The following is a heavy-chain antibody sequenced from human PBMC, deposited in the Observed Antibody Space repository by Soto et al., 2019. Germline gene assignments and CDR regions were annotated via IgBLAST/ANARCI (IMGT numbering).Heavy chain of an antibody. CDR1: GFTFTSYA. D-gene: IGHD4-17*01. CDR2: IIGSGGST. CDR3: AKDLGDYAFLGYFDL. J-gene: IGHJ2*01. Sequence: EVQLLESGGGLVQPGGSLSLSCAPFGFTFTSYALSGVGQAPGKGLEWVSAIIGSGGSTYYADSVKGRFTISRDNSKNTLYLQMNSLRAEDTAVYYCAKDLGDYAFLGYFDLWGRGTLVTVSS. V-gene: IGHV3-23*01.